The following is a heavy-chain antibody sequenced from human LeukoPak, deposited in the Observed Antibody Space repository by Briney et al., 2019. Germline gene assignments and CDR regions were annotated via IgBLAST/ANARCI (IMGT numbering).Heavy chain of an antibody. V-gene: IGHV3-23*01. CDR3: AKEGYYYDSSGYYSSGYFDY. J-gene: IGHJ4*02. Sequence: GGSLRLSCAASGFTFSSYAMSWVRQAPGKGLEWVSAISGSGGSTYYADSVKGRFTISRDNSKNTLYLQMNSLRAEDTAVYYCAKEGYYYDSSGYYSSGYFDYWGQGTLVTVSS. CDR2: ISGSGGST. CDR1: GFTFSSYA. D-gene: IGHD3-22*01.